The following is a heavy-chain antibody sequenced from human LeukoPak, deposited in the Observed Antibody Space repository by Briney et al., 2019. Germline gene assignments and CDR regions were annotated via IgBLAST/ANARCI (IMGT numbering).Heavy chain of an antibody. Sequence: GGSLRLSCAASEFTFSNYAMRWVRQAPGKGLEWVSVIYSGGSTFYADSVKGRFTISRDNSKNTLYLQMSSLRADDTAVYYCARGGRFDDAFDIWGQGTMVTVSS. CDR2: IYSGGST. CDR3: ARGGRFDDAFDI. D-gene: IGHD3-16*01. J-gene: IGHJ3*02. CDR1: EFTFSNYA. V-gene: IGHV3-23*03.